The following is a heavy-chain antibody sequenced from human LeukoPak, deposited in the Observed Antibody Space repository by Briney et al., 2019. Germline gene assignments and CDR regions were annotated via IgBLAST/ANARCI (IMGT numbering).Heavy chain of an antibody. V-gene: IGHV3-23*01. CDR3: AGRPTGYSSGYIH. D-gene: IGHD5-18*01. CDR1: GFTFSNYA. J-gene: IGHJ4*02. CDR2: ISGSAHKI. Sequence: GGSLRLSCAGSGFTFSNYAVSWVRQAPEKGLDWVSVISGSAHKIRYADSVKGRFTISRDNSENIVYLQMNNLRVEDTAVYYCAGRPTGYSSGYIHWGQGTLVTVSS.